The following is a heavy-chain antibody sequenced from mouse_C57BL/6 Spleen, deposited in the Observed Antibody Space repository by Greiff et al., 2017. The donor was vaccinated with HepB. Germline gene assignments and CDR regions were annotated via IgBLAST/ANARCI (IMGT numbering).Heavy chain of an antibody. V-gene: IGHV3-6*01. D-gene: IGHD2-4*01. CDR2: ISYDGSN. CDR1: GYSITSGYY. CDR3: ARERDYDYDNAMDY. Sequence: DVQLVESGPGLVKPSQSLSLTCSVTGYSITSGYYWNWIRQFPGNKLEWMGYISYDGSNNYNPSLKNRISITRDTSKNQFFLKLNSVTTEDTATYYCARERDYDYDNAMDYWGQGTSVTVSS. J-gene: IGHJ4*01.